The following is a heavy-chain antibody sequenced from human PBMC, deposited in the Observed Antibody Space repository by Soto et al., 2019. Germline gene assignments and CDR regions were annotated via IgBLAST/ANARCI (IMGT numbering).Heavy chain of an antibody. J-gene: IGHJ5*02. CDR3: ARVGAARRPWFDP. V-gene: IGHV1-69*12. CDR1: GGTFSSYA. Sequence: QVQLVQSGAEVKKPGSSVKVSCKASGGTFSSYAISWVRQAPGQGLEWMGGIIPIFGTANYAQKFQGRVTVAADASASTAYMGLSSLRSEDTAVYYCARVGAARRPWFDPWGQGTLVTVSS. CDR2: IIPIFGTA. D-gene: IGHD6-6*01.